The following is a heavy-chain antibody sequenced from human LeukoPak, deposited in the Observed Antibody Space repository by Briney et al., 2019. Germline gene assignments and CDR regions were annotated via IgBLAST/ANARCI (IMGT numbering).Heavy chain of an antibody. V-gene: IGHV3-21*01. CDR3: AREVRDILTPDAFDI. J-gene: IGHJ3*02. CDR1: GFTFSSYS. Sequence: GGSLRFSCAASGFTFSSYSMNWVRQAPGKGLEWVSSISSSSSYIYYADSVKGRFTVSRDNAKNSLYLQMNSLRAEDTAVYYCAREVRDILTPDAFDIWGQGTMVTVSS. D-gene: IGHD3-9*01. CDR2: ISSSSSYI.